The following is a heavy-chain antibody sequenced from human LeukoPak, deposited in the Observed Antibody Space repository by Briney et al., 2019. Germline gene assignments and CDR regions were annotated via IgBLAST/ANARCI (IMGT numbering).Heavy chain of an antibody. CDR3: ARGNPTILDY. CDR1: GFTFSSNY. CDR2: IYSGGNT. V-gene: IGHV3-53*01. Sequence: GSLRLSCAASGFTFSSNYMSWVRQAPGKGLEWVSGIYSGGNTYYTDSVTGRFTFSRGNSKNTLYLQMTSLRAEDTAVYYCARGNPTILDYWGQGTLVTVSS. J-gene: IGHJ4*02. D-gene: IGHD5-12*01.